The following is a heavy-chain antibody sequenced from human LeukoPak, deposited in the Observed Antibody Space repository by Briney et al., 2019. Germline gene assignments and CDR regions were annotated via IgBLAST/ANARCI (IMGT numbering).Heavy chain of an antibody. CDR3: ARAQWYSLGSFDP. D-gene: IGHD1-26*01. V-gene: IGHV1-2*04. J-gene: IGHJ5*02. CDR2: INPNSGGT. Sequence: GASVKVSCKASGYTFTGYYMHWVRQAPGQGLEWMGWINPNSGGTNYAQKFQGWVTMTRDTSISTAYMELSRLRSDDTAVYYCARAQWYSLGSFDPWGQGTLVTVSS. CDR1: GYTFTGYY.